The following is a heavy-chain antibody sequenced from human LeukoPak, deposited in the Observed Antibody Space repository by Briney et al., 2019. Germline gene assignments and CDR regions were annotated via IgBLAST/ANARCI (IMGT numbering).Heavy chain of an antibody. CDR3: VRVHVNSGYYFGDAFDI. V-gene: IGHV4-39*07. Sequence: SETLSLTCTVSRVSISSSSYYWGWIRQPPGKGLGWIGSIYYSGSTYYNPSLKSRVTISVDTSKNQFSLKVSSVTAADTAVYYCVRVHVNSGYYFGDAFDIWGQGTMVTVSS. D-gene: IGHD3-22*01. J-gene: IGHJ3*02. CDR2: IYYSGST. CDR1: RVSISSSSYY.